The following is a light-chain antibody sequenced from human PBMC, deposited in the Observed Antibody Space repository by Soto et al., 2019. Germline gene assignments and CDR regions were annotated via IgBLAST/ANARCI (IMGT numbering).Light chain of an antibody. CDR1: QSVSSY. CDR3: QQRRYWPLT. Sequence: EIVLTQSPAILSMSPGERATLSCRASQSVSSYFAWDQQKPGQAPRLLIYDASNRATGVPARFSGSGSGTDFTLTISSLEPEDFAVYYCQQRRYWPLTFGQGTKVEIK. J-gene: IGKJ1*01. V-gene: IGKV3-11*01. CDR2: DAS.